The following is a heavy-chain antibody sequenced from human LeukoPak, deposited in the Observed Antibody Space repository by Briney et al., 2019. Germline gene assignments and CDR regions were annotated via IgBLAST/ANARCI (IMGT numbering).Heavy chain of an antibody. J-gene: IGHJ4*02. CDR1: GFNFSSYW. CDR3: TTGIVVVPAAMGFIDY. V-gene: IGHV3-15*01. Sequence: PGGSLRLSCAASGFNFSSYWMHWVRQAPGKGLEWVGRIKSKTDGGTTDYAAPVKGRFTISRDDSKNTLYLQMNSLKTEDTAVYYCTTGIVVVPAAMGFIDYWGQGTLVTVSS. CDR2: IKSKTDGGTT. D-gene: IGHD2-2*01.